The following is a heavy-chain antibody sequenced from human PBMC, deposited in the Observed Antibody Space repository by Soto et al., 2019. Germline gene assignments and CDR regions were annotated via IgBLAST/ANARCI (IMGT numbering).Heavy chain of an antibody. CDR2: INPNSGGT. D-gene: IGHD3-10*01. J-gene: IGHJ5*02. V-gene: IGHV1-2*04. Sequence: ASVKVSCKASGYTFTGYYMHWVRQAPGQGLEWMGWINPNSGGTNYAQKFQGWVTMTRDTSISTAYMELSRLRSDDTAVYCCARGGPAPLLWFGEINNWFDPWGQGTLVTVSS. CDR1: GYTFTGYY. CDR3: ARGGPAPLLWFGEINNWFDP.